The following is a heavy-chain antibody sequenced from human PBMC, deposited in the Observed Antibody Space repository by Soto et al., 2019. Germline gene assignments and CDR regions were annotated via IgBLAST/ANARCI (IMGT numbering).Heavy chain of an antibody. CDR2: IRSDGSK. J-gene: IGHJ4*02. D-gene: IGHD4-17*01. Sequence: QVQLVESGGGVVQPGRSLGLSCVASGFTFSSHGMHWVRQAPGKGLEWVAGIRSDGSKNYADSVKGRFTISRDSSKNTVYLQKASLRGEDTVLYFCARVYGTRGLAYCGQGPVVTVSS. CDR1: GFTFSSHG. V-gene: IGHV3-33*01. CDR3: ARVYGTRGLAY.